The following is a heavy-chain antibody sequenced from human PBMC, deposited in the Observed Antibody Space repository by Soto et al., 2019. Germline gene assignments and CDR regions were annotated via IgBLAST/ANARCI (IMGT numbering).Heavy chain of an antibody. CDR2: ISYDGSNN. CDR1: GFPFSSYG. D-gene: IGHD2-15*01. CDR3: AGGQYYFDY. V-gene: IGHV3-30*03. J-gene: IGHJ4*02. Sequence: QVQLVESGGGVVQPGRSLRLSCAASGFPFSSYGMHWVRQAPGKGLEWVAQISYDGSNNHYTDSVKGRFTISRDNSKKMLYLKMSSLRAEDTAVYYCAGGQYYFDYCGQGTRVSVSS.